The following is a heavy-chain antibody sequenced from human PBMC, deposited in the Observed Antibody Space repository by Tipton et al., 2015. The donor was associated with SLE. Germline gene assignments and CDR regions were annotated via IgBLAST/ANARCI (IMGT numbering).Heavy chain of an antibody. CDR2: IYYSGST. CDR1: GGSISSHY. J-gene: IGHJ4*02. V-gene: IGHV4-59*11. D-gene: IGHD6-19*01. CDR3: ARDSPARYSSGWYGVDY. Sequence: TLSLTCTVSGGSISSHYWSWIRQPPGKGLEWIGYIYYSGSTNYNPSLKSRVTISVDTSKNQFFLKLSSVTAADTAVYYCARDSPARYSSGWYGVDYWGQGTLVTVSS.